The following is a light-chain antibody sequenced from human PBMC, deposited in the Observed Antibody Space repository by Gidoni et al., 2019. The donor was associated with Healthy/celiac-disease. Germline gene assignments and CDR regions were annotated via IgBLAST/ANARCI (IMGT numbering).Light chain of an antibody. J-gene: IGKJ2*01. Sequence: DIQMTRYPSTLSTSVGAGVTITCRPSQSISSWLAWYQQKPGKAPKLLIYDASSLDNGVPSRFSGSGSGTDFTLTISSLQPDDFATYYCQQYNSYPYTFGQGTKLEIK. V-gene: IGKV1-5*01. CDR2: DAS. CDR3: QQYNSYPYT. CDR1: QSISSW.